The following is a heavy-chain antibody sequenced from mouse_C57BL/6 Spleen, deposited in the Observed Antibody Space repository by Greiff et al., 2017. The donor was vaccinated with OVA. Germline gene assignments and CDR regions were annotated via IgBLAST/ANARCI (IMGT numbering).Heavy chain of an antibody. J-gene: IGHJ2*01. CDR2: IYPGDGDT. CDR1: GYAFSSYW. V-gene: IGHV1-80*01. Sequence: QVQLKQSGAELVKPGASVKISCKASGYAFSSYWMNWVKQRPGKGLEWIGQIYPGDGDTNYNGKFKGKATLTADKSSSTAYMQLSSLTSEDSAVYFCAREAGTYGSSFYFDYWGQGTTLTVSS. CDR3: AREAGTYGSSFYFDY. D-gene: IGHD1-1*01.